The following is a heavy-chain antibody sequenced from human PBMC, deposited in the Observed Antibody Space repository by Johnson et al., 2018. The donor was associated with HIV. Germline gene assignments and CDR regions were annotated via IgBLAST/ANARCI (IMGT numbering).Heavy chain of an antibody. CDR3: STFFVVGTETGAFDI. D-gene: IGHD2-21*02. J-gene: IGHJ3*02. Sequence: VQLVESGGRVVRPGGSLRLSCAASGFTFDDYGMTWVRQAPGKGLEWVSGIDWNGGRQAYVDSVKGRFTISRDNAKNSRYLQMNSLRAEDTALYYCSTFFVVGTETGAFDIWGKGTLVTVSS. V-gene: IGHV3-20*04. CDR2: IDWNGGRQ. CDR1: GFTFDDYG.